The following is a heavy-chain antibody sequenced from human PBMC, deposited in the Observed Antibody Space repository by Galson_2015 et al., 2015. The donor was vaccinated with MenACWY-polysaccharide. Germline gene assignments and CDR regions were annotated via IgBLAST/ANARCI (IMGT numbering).Heavy chain of an antibody. CDR2: SRSHNSKQ. Sequence: LRLSCAARGRPFRRDGLHWVRRAPGAGLEGGAVSRSHNSKQFYADSVKGRFTVSRDESSSTLYLPMTSLRPEDTAVYYCARDRPDCSVGTCLPGNYFDYWGQGTLVTVSS. CDR1: GRPFRRDG. CDR3: ARDRPDCSVGTCLPGNYFDY. J-gene: IGHJ4*02. D-gene: IGHD2-15*01. V-gene: IGHV3-30-3*01.